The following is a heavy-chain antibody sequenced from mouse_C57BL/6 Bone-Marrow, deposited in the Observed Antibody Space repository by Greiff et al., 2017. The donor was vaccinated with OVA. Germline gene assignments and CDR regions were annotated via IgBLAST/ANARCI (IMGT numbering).Heavy chain of an antibody. J-gene: IGHJ2*01. D-gene: IGHD1-1*01. CDR2: ITPYHGGT. Sequence: EVQLQQSGPVLVKPGASVKMSCKASGYTFPDYYMNWVKQSHGKSLEWIGVITPYHGGTSYNQKFTGKAPLTVDKSSSTAYMELNSLTSEDSAVYDCALTTVVDEYWGQGTTLTVSS. CDR1: GYTFPDYY. CDR3: ALTTVVDEY. V-gene: IGHV1-19*01.